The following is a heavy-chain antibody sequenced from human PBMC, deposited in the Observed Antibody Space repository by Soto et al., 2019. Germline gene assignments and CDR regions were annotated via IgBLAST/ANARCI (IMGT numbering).Heavy chain of an antibody. CDR2: ISTSGEYI. Sequence: EVQLVESGGGLVKPGGSLRLSCAASGFTVGTYSMNWVRQAPGKGLEWVSSISTSGEYIYYADSVKGRDTISRDNAKNSLYLQMNSLRAEDTAVYYCARPLNDFGDYTDAFDVWGQGTLVTVSS. CDR3: ARPLNDFGDYTDAFDV. CDR1: GFTVGTYS. J-gene: IGHJ3*01. D-gene: IGHD4-17*01. V-gene: IGHV3-21*01.